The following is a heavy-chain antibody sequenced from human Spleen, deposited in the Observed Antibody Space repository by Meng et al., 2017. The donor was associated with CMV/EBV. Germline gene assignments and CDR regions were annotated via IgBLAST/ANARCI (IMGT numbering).Heavy chain of an antibody. CDR1: GFTFSSYA. CDR3: AKGASARNPYYFDY. V-gene: IGHV3-23*01. D-gene: IGHD2-15*01. CDR2: ITGSSSNT. J-gene: IGHJ4*02. Sequence: ASGFTFSSYAITWVRLAPGKGLEWVSVITGSSSNTNYADSVKGRFTISRDNSKNTLYLQMNSLRAEDTAVYYCAKGASARNPYYFDYWGQGSLVTVSS.